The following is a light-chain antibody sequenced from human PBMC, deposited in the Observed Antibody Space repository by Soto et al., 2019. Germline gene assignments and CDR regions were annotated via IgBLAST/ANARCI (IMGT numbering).Light chain of an antibody. CDR1: SGHSSYI. Sequence: QLVLTQSSSASASLGSSVKLTCTLSSGHSSYIIAWHQQQPGKAPRYLMKLEGSGNYNKGSGVPDRFSGSSSGADRYLSISNRQSEDEAEYYCETWDSNTRVFGGGTKLTVL. J-gene: IGLJ3*02. CDR3: ETWDSNTRV. V-gene: IGLV4-60*03. CDR2: LEGSGNY.